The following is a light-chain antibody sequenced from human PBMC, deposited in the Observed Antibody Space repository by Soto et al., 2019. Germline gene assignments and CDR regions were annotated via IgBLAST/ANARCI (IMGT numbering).Light chain of an antibody. CDR1: QSFSRS. J-gene: IGKJ1*01. CDR3: QEYDNSWT. V-gene: IGKV3-20*01. CDR2: AAS. Sequence: EIVLTPSPGTLSLSTGESATLSCRASQSFSRSIAWFQEKPGQSHRLLIYAASSRATGIPDRFSGSGSGTDFPLTISRLEPEDFAVYYCQEYDNSWTFGQGNKVDIK.